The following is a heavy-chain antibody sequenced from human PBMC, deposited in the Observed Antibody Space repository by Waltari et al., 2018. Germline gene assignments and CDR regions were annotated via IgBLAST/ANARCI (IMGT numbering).Heavy chain of an antibody. J-gene: IGHJ5*02. CDR3: ARASDDYGDYRGWFDP. V-gene: IGHV1-69*02. Sequence: QVQLVQSGAEVKKPGSSVKVSCKASGGTFSSYTISWVRQAPGQGLEWMGRIIPILGIANYAQKFQGRVTITADKSTSTAYMELSSLRSEDTAVYYCARASDDYGDYRGWFDPWGQGTLVIVSS. D-gene: IGHD4-17*01. CDR2: IIPILGIA. CDR1: GGTFSSYT.